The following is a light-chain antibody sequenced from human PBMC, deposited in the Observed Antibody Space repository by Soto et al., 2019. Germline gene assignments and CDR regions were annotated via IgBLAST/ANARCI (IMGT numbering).Light chain of an antibody. CDR1: QSVSSSY. Sequence: EIVLTQSPGTLSLSPGERATLSCRASQSVSSSYLAWYQQKPGHAPRLLIYGASSRATGIPNRFSGSGSGTDFPLTISRLENEDLAVYYCQQYGSSQSFGQGTKLEIK. CDR2: GAS. V-gene: IGKV3-20*01. CDR3: QQYGSSQS. J-gene: IGKJ1*01.